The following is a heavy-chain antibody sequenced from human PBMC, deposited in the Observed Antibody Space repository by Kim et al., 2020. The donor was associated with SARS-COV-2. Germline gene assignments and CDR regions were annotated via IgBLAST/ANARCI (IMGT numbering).Heavy chain of an antibody. Sequence: TYAQDFTGRFVFSLDTSISPAYLQISGLRAEDTAVYYCARAGSSWYWLDSWGQGTLVTVSS. CDR3: ARAGSSWYWLDS. V-gene: IGHV7-4-1*02. J-gene: IGHJ5*01. D-gene: IGHD6-13*01.